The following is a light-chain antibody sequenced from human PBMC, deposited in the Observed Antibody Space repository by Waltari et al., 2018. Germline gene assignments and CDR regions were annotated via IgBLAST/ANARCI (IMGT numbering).Light chain of an antibody. Sequence: QSALTQPASVSGSPGQSITISCTATSSDVGSYNLVSWYQQHPGKAPKLVIYEVTKPPSGVSTRFSGAKSGNTASLTISGLQAEDEADYCCCSYAGSSTWVFGGGTKLTVL. J-gene: IGLJ3*02. V-gene: IGLV2-23*02. CDR1: SSDVGSYNL. CDR2: EVT. CDR3: CSYAGSSTWV.